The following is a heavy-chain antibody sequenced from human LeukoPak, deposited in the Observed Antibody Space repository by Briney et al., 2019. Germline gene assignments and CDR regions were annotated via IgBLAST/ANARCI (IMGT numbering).Heavy chain of an antibody. CDR2: IFYSGST. Sequence: SETLSLTCTVAGGSISSYYWSWIRQPPGKGLEWIGYIFYSGSTNYNPSLKSRVTISADTSKNQFSLKLSSVTAADTAVYYCAGYSSGWLIDYWGQGTLVTVSS. CDR3: AGYSSGWLIDY. J-gene: IGHJ4*02. CDR1: GGSISSYY. V-gene: IGHV4-59*08. D-gene: IGHD6-19*01.